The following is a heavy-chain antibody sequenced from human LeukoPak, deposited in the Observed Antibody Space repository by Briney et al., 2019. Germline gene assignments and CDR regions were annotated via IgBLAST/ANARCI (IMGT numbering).Heavy chain of an antibody. D-gene: IGHD2-21*02. CDR3: ARDLIPYCGGDCYYFDY. CDR1: GGTFSSYA. J-gene: IGHJ4*02. CDR2: IIPILGIA. V-gene: IGHV1-69*04. Sequence: ASVKVSCKASGGTFSSYAISWVRQAPGQGLEWMGRIIPILGIANYAQKFQGRVTITADKSTSTAYMELSSLRSEDTAVYYCARDLIPYCGGDCYYFDYWGQGTLVTVSS.